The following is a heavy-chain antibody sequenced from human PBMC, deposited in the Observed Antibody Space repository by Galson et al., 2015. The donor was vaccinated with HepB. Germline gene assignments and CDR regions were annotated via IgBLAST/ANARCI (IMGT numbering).Heavy chain of an antibody. V-gene: IGHV1-69*13. Sequence: SVKVSCKASGGTFSSYAISWVRQAPGQGLEWMGGIIPIFGTANYAQKFQGRVTITADESTSTAYMELSSLRSEDTAVYYCARSFSPSYAKYYYGRDVWAQGTTVPVSS. CDR3: ARSFSPSYAKYYYGRDV. D-gene: IGHD5-18*01. CDR2: IIPIFGTA. CDR1: GGTFSSYA. J-gene: IGHJ6*02.